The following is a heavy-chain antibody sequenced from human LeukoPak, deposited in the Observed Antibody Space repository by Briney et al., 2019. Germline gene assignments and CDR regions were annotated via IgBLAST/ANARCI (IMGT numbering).Heavy chain of an antibody. CDR3: ARDDGYYYDSSGYYDEGY. Sequence: ASVKVSCKASGYTFTGYYMHWVRQAPGQGLEWMGWINPNSGGTNYAQKFQGRVTMTRDTSISTAYMELSRLRSDDTAVYYCARDDGYYYDSSGYYDEGYWGQGTLVTVSS. V-gene: IGHV1-2*02. D-gene: IGHD3-22*01. CDR2: INPNSGGT. J-gene: IGHJ4*02. CDR1: GYTFTGYY.